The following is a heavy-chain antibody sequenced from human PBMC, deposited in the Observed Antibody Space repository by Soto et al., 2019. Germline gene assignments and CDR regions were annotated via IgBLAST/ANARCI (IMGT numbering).Heavy chain of an antibody. J-gene: IGHJ3*02. Sequence: GGSLILSCAASGFTFSSYAMSWVRQAPGKGLEWVSAISGSGGSTYYADSVKGRFTISRDNSKNTLYLQMNSLRAEDTAVYYCAKKTKAPNDAFDIWGQGTMVTVSS. CDR2: ISGSGGST. V-gene: IGHV3-23*01. CDR1: GFTFSSYA. D-gene: IGHD1-1*01. CDR3: AKKTKAPNDAFDI.